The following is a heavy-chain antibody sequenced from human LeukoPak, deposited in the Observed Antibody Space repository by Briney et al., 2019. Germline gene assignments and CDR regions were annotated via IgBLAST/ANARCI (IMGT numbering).Heavy chain of an antibody. CDR2: ISWNSGSI. V-gene: IGHV3-9*03. J-gene: IGHJ3*02. CDR3: AKDRYSSSFGAFDI. Sequence: GGSLRLSCAASGFTFDDYAMHWVRQAPGKGLEWVSGISWNSGSIGYADSVKGRFTISRDNAKNSLYLQMNSLRAEDMALYYCAKDRYSSSFGAFDIWGQGTMVTVSS. D-gene: IGHD6-6*01. CDR1: GFTFDDYA.